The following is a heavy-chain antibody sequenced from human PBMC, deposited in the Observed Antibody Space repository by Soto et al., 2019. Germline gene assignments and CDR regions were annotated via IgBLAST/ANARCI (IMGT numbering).Heavy chain of an antibody. CDR1: GFAFTNSA. J-gene: IGHJ4*02. CDR3: AAVPYYHDGSDYFDY. CDR2: IVVGSGKS. Sequence: QMQLVQSGPEVKKPGTSVKVSCKASGFAFTNSAVQWVRQARGQRLEWIGRIVVGSGKSDSAQKFQERVTITRDMSTSTADMEVSSLRYDDTAVYYCAAVPYYHDGSDYFDYWGQGTLVTVSS. V-gene: IGHV1-58*01. D-gene: IGHD3-22*01.